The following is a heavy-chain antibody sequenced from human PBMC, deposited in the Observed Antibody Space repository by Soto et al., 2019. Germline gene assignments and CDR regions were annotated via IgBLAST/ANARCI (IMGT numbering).Heavy chain of an antibody. V-gene: IGHV3-21*01. CDR3: VRAVEYCSSTSCRYYYYYYMDV. J-gene: IGHJ6*03. CDR2: ISSSSSYI. Sequence: PGGSLRLSCAASGFTFSSYSMNWVRQAPGKGLEWVSSISSSSSYIYYADSVKGRFTISRDNAKNSLYLQMNSLRAEDTAVYYCVRAVEYCSSTSCRYYYYYYMDVWGKGTTVTVSS. CDR1: GFTFSSYS. D-gene: IGHD2-2*01.